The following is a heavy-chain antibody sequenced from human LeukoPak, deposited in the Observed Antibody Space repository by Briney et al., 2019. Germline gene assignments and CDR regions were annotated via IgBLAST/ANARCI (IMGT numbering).Heavy chain of an antibody. D-gene: IGHD3-22*01. CDR3: ARQSQSRSGYYPGAFDI. Sequence: PSETLSLTCTVSGRSIGSSSYYWGWIRQPRGKGLEWIGSIYYSGSTYYNPSVKSRVTISVDTSKNQFSLKLSSVTAADAAVYYCARQSQSRSGYYPGAFDIWGQGTMVTVSS. J-gene: IGHJ3*02. CDR1: GRSIGSSSYY. V-gene: IGHV4-39*01. CDR2: IYYSGST.